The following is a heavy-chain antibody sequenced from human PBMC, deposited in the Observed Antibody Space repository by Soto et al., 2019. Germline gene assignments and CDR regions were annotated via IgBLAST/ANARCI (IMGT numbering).Heavy chain of an antibody. CDR2: ISAYNGNT. V-gene: IGHV1-18*01. J-gene: IGHJ4*02. CDR3: ARDLAAAGPFEC. D-gene: IGHD6-13*01. Sequence: QVQLVQSGAEVKKPGASVKVSCKASGYTFTNYAFSWVRQAPGQGLEWMGWISAYNGNTNYPQQLQGRVTMTTDTATSTAYMELRSLRSDDTAVYYCARDLAAAGPFECWGQGTLVTVSS. CDR1: GYTFTNYA.